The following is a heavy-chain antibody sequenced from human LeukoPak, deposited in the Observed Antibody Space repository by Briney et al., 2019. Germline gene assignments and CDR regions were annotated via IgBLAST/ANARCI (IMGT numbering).Heavy chain of an antibody. CDR3: WLEKVVAAYFDS. Sequence: SETLSLTCTVSGGSISSTGSFWGWIRQPPGKGLEWIGSIYSGGITYYNPSLKSRVTISEDTSKNQFSLKMTSTTAADTAIYYCWLEKVVAAYFDSWGQGTLVTVSS. CDR1: GGSISSTGSF. V-gene: IGHV4-39*07. CDR2: IYSGGIT. J-gene: IGHJ4*02. D-gene: IGHD2-15*01.